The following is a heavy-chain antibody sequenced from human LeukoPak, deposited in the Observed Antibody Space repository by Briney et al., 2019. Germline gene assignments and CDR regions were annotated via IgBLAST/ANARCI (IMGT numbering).Heavy chain of an antibody. Sequence: GGSLRLSCTASGFTFNNFVMSWVRQAPGKGLEWVSAISGGGDPTYYADSVKGRFTISRDNSKNTLYLQMNSLRAEDTAVYYCAKDPRGGSSGSRYFDYWGQGTLVTVSS. V-gene: IGHV3-23*01. D-gene: IGHD1-26*01. CDR2: ISGGGDPT. CDR1: GFTFNNFV. CDR3: AKDPRGGSSGSRYFDY. J-gene: IGHJ4*02.